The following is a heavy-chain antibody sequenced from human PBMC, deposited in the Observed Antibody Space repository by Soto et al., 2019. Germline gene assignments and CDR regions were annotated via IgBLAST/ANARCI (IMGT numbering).Heavy chain of an antibody. CDR2: IYYSGST. Sequence: SETLSLTCIVSGGSISSGGYYWSWNRQHPGKGLEWIGYIYYSGSTYYNPSLKSRVTISVETSKNQFTLTLSSVSAADTAVSYCARDHDGRFIDFDAFDIWGKGTMVTVSS. V-gene: IGHV4-31*03. J-gene: IGHJ3*02. D-gene: IGHD3-16*02. CDR1: GGSISSGGYY. CDR3: ARDHDGRFIDFDAFDI.